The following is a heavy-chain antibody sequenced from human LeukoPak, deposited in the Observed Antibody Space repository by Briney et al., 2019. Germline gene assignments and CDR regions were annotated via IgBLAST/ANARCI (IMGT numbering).Heavy chain of an antibody. Sequence: GGSLSLSCAASGFPVSSNHMSWVRQAPGKGLEWVSVIYSGGSTDYADSVKGRFTISRDNLKNTLYLQMNSLRAEDTAVYYCARGPAGYNWGQGTLVTVSS. CDR2: IYSGGST. CDR1: GFPVSSNH. D-gene: IGHD1-1*01. V-gene: IGHV3-53*01. CDR3: ARGPAGYN. J-gene: IGHJ4*02.